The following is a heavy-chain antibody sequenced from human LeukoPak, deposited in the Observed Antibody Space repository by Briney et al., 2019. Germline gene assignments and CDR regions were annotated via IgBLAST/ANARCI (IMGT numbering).Heavy chain of an antibody. CDR1: GLPFSTHF. V-gene: IGHV3-30*04. J-gene: IGHJ4*02. Sequence: GKSLRLSCAASGLPFSTHFMHWIRQAPGKGLEWVAFISYDRRNKNYADSVKGRFTISKDNSNNTLYLQMDSLRGEDAAVYYCARGDPRSDYWGQGTLVTVSS. CDR3: ARGDPRSDY. CDR2: ISYDRRNK.